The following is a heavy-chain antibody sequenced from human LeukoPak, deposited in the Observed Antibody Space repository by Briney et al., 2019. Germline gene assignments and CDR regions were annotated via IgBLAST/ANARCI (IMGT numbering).Heavy chain of an antibody. CDR3: AKDESDFSYFDY. J-gene: IGHJ4*02. CDR2: IYHSGST. CDR1: GGSISSSNW. V-gene: IGHV4-4*02. Sequence: SETLSLTCAVSGGSISSSNWWSWVRQPPGKGLEWIGEIYHSGSTNYNPSLKSRVTISVDKSKNQFSLKLSSVTAADTAVYYCAKDESDFSYFDYWGQGALVTVSS. D-gene: IGHD3-3*01.